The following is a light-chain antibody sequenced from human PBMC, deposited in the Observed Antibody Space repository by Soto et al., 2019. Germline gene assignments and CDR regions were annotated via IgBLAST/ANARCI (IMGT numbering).Light chain of an antibody. CDR3: QQRSNWPPST. V-gene: IGKV3-11*01. Sequence: EIVLTQSPATLSLSPGERATVSCRASQRVDSGYLAWYQQKPGQAPRLLIYDASNRATGIPARFSGSGSGTDFTLTISSLEPEDFAVYYCQQRSNWPPSTFGQGTRLEI. CDR2: DAS. J-gene: IGKJ5*01. CDR1: QRVDSGY.